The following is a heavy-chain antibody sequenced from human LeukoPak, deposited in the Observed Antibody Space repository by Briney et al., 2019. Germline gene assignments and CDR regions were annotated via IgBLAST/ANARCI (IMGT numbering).Heavy chain of an antibody. J-gene: IGHJ4*02. CDR3: ARDLGYYGSGSYYKALGY. D-gene: IGHD3-10*01. V-gene: IGHV3-7*01. Sequence: GGSLRLSCAASGFTFSNYWMSWVRQAPGKGLEWVANIKQDGSEKYYVDSVKGRFTISRDNAKNSLYLQMNSLRAEDTAVYYCARDLGYYGSGSYYKALGYWGQGTLVIVSS. CDR2: IKQDGSEK. CDR1: GFTFSNYW.